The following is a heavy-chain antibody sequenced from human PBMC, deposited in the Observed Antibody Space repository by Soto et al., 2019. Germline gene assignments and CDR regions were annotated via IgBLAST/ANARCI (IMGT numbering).Heavy chain of an antibody. V-gene: IGHV4-59*01. CDR2: IFYTGTA. CDR3: ARHSNEYRKSLDY. D-gene: IGHD6-13*01. J-gene: IGHJ4*02. Sequence: SETLSLTCSVSGGSMNSYYWSWIRQPPGKGLEWIGYIFYTGTANYNPSLKSRISISVDTSKSQFSLTLTSVTAADTAVYYCARHSNEYRKSLDYWGQRTPVTVSS. CDR1: GGSMNSYY.